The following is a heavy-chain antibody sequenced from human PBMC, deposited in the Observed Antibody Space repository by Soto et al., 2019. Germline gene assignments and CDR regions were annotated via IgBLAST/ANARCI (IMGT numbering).Heavy chain of an antibody. CDR3: AKTLEYDYANLYYFDY. J-gene: IGHJ4*02. CDR1: GFTFSSYA. Sequence: LRLSCAASGFTFSSYAMSWVRQAPGKGLEWVSAISGSGGSTYYADSVKGRFTISRDNSKNTLYLQMNSLRAEDTAVYYCAKTLEYDYANLYYFDYWGQGTLVTVSS. V-gene: IGHV3-23*01. D-gene: IGHD3-16*01. CDR2: ISGSGGST.